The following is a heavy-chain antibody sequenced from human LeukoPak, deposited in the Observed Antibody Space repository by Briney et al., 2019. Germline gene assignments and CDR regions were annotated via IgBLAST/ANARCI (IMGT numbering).Heavy chain of an antibody. CDR3: ARLNYGSGSHQVY. CDR1: GGSISSYY. J-gene: IGHJ4*02. CDR2: IYYSGST. D-gene: IGHD3-10*01. Sequence: SETLSLTCTVSGGSISSYYWSWIRQPPGKGLEWIGYIYYSGSTNYNPSLKSRVTISVDTSKNQFSLKLSSVTAADTAVYYCARLNYGSGSHQVYWGQGTLVTVSS. V-gene: IGHV4-59*08.